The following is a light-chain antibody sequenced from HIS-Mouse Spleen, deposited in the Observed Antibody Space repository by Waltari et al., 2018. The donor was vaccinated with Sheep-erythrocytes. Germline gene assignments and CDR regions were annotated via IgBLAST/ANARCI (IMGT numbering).Light chain of an antibody. CDR3: CSYAGSYNHV. J-gene: IGLJ1*01. CDR2: KDS. Sequence: SYELTQPPSVSVSPGQTARITCPGDSLPKQYAYWYQQKPGQAPVLVIYKDSKRPSGVPDRFSGSKSGNTASLTISGLQAEDEADYYCCSYAGSYNHVFATGTKVTVL. V-gene: IGLV3-25*02. CDR1: SLPKQY.